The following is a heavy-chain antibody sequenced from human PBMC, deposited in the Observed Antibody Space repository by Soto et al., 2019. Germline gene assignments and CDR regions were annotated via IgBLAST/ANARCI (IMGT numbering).Heavy chain of an antibody. CDR3: ARDSGRGILEWLPRSAYYYYGMDV. Sequence: QVQLQESGPGLVKPSETLSLTCTVSGGSISSYYWSWIRQPPGKGLEWIGYIYYSGSTNYNPSLKSRVTISVDTSKNQFSLKLSSVTAADTAVYYCARDSGRGILEWLPRSAYYYYGMDVWGQGTTVTVSS. J-gene: IGHJ6*02. V-gene: IGHV4-59*01. CDR1: GGSISSYY. D-gene: IGHD3-3*01. CDR2: IYYSGST.